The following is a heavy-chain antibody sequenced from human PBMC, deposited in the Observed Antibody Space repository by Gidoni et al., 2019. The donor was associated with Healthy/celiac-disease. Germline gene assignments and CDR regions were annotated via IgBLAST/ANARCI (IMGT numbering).Heavy chain of an antibody. D-gene: IGHD4-17*01. V-gene: IGHV1-8*01. CDR1: GYPFASYD. J-gene: IGHJ4*02. Sequence: HVQLVPSGAEVTTPGASVKVSCKASGYPFASYDINWVRQATGQGLERMGWMNPNSGNTGYAQKFQGRVTMTRNTSISTAYMELSSLRSEDTAVYYCARALEYGDENGDYVRDYWGQGTLVTVSS. CDR2: MNPNSGNT. CDR3: ARALEYGDENGDYVRDY.